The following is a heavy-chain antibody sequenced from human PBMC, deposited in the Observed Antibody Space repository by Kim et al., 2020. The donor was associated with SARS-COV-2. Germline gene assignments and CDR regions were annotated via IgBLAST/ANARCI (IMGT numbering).Heavy chain of an antibody. D-gene: IGHD2-8*01. CDR2: INPSGGST. J-gene: IGHJ4*02. V-gene: IGHV1-46*01. CDR3: ARDCTNGVCKIDY. Sequence: QGLEGMGIINPSGGSTSYAQKFQGRVTMTRDTSTSTVYMELSSLRSEDTAVYYCARDCTNGVCKIDYWGQGPLVTVSS.